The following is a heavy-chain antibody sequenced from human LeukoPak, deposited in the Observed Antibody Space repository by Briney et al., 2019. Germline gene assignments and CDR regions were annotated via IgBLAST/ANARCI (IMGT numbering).Heavy chain of an antibody. CDR1: GFTFGDYA. CDR2: IRSKAYGGTT. D-gene: IGHD2-2*01. V-gene: IGHV3-49*04. CDR3: TRDHSPIVVVPAAPRY. J-gene: IGHJ4*02. Sequence: GGSLRLSCTASGFTFGDYAMSWVRQAPGQGQEWVGFIRSKAYGGTTEYGAYVKGRFNSSRDDSKSIAYLQMNSLKTDETAVYYCTRDHSPIVVVPAAPRYWGQGTLVTVSS.